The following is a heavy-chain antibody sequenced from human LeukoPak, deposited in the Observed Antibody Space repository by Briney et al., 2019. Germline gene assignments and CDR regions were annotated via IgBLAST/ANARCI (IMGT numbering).Heavy chain of an antibody. CDR2: ISSSGSGGNT. CDR1: GVTLSNYA. V-gene: IGHV3-23*01. Sequence: PGGSLRLSCVASGVTLSNYAMSWARQAPGKGLEWVSGISSSGSGGNTYYADSVEGRFAISRDNSKNTVYLQMNSLRVEDAAVYYCAARLPLYGMDVWGQGTTVTVSS. CDR3: AARLPLYGMDV. D-gene: IGHD2-21*02. J-gene: IGHJ6*02.